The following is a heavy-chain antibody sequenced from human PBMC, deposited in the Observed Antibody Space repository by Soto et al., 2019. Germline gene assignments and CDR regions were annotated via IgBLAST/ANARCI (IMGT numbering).Heavy chain of an antibody. CDR1: GGSISSYY. J-gene: IGHJ3*02. CDR2: IYYSGST. V-gene: IGHV4-59*08. Sequence: SETLSLTCTVSGGSISSYYWSWIRQPPGKGLEWIGYIYYSGSTNYNPSLKSRVTISGDTSKNQFSLKLSSVTAADTAVYYCARPNYDYVWGSQDAFDIWGQGTMVTVSS. D-gene: IGHD3-16*01. CDR3: ARPNYDYVWGSQDAFDI.